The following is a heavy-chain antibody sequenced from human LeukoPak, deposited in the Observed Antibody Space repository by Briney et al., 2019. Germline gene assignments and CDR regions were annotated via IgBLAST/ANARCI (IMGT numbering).Heavy chain of an antibody. CDR3: AKVEPWGVVVPAAFDY. CDR1: GFTVSSNY. Sequence: GGSLRLSCAASGFTVSSNYMSWVRQAPGKGLEWVSVIYSGGNTYYADSVKGRFTISRDNSKNTLYVQMNSLRAEDTAVYYCAKVEPWGVVVPAAFDYWGQGTLVTVSS. CDR2: IYSGGNT. J-gene: IGHJ4*02. V-gene: IGHV3-53*01. D-gene: IGHD2-2*01.